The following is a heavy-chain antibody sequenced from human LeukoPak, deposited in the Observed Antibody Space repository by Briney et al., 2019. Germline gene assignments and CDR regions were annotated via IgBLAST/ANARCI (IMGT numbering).Heavy chain of an antibody. Sequence: SVKVSCKASGGTFSSYAISWVRQAPGQGLEWMGRIIPILGIANYAQKFQGRVTITADKSTSTAYMELSSLRSEDTAVYYCARAPGATYYYYGMDVWGQGTTVTVSS. J-gene: IGHJ6*02. V-gene: IGHV1-69*04. CDR3: ARAPGATYYYYGMDV. CDR2: IIPILGIA. CDR1: GGTFSSYA. D-gene: IGHD1-26*01.